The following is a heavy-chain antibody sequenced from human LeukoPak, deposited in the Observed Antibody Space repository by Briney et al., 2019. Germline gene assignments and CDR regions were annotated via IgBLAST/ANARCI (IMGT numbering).Heavy chain of an antibody. J-gene: IGHJ4*02. D-gene: IGHD3-22*01. CDR3: ARDYYDSSASATFDH. Sequence: GGSLRLSCEASGFTFSDYTVNWVRQAPGKGLEWVSSISSDRSYIKYADSVKGRFSISRDNTKNSLFLEMRSLRIEDTAVYFCARDYYDSSASATFDHWGQGNLVTISS. V-gene: IGHV3-21*01. CDR2: ISSDRSYI. CDR1: GFTFSDYT.